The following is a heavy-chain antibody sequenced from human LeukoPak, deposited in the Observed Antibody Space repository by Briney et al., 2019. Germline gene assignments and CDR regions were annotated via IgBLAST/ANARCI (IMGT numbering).Heavy chain of an antibody. D-gene: IGHD6-19*01. Sequence: PGASLRLSCAASGFTFSSYAMSWVRQAPGKGLEWVSTASGSGGSTYYADSVKGRFTISRDNSKNTLYLQMNSLRADDTAVYYCAKTGSSGWYYFDYWGQGTLVTVSS. CDR1: GFTFSSYA. J-gene: IGHJ4*02. CDR2: ASGSGGST. V-gene: IGHV3-23*01. CDR3: AKTGSSGWYYFDY.